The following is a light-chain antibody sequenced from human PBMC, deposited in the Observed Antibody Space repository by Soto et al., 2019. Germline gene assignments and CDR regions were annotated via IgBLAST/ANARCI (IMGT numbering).Light chain of an antibody. J-gene: IGKJ1*01. CDR3: QQYNDWPRT. Sequence: EIVMTQSPATLSVSPGERATLSCRASQSLSSDLAWYQKKPSQAPRPLMYGGSTRANGIPARFSGSGSGTEFTLTIYSLQSEDFAGYYCQQYNDWPRTFGQGTKVAIK. CDR2: GGS. V-gene: IGKV3-15*01. CDR1: QSLSSD.